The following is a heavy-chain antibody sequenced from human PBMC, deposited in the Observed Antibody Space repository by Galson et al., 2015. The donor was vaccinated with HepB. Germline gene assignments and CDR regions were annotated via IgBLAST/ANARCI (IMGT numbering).Heavy chain of an antibody. CDR1: GFTFSSYS. V-gene: IGHV3-21*01. CDR2: ISSSSSYI. CDR3: ARNNGAAAGQDY. D-gene: IGHD6-13*01. J-gene: IGHJ4*02. Sequence: SLRLSCAASGFTFSSYSMNWVRQAPGKGLEWVSSISSSSSYIYYADSVKGRFTISRDNAKNSLYLQMNSLRAEDTAVYYCARNNGAAAGQDYWGQGTLVTVSS.